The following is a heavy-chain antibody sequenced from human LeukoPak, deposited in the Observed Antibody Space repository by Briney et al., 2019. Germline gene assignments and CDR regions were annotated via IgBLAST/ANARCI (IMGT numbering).Heavy chain of an antibody. CDR1: GYTFTGNF. V-gene: IGHV1-2*06. D-gene: IGHD3-22*01. J-gene: IGHJ4*02. Sequence: ASVKVSCKTSGYTFTGNFMHWVRQAPGQGLEWMGRINPNSGGTNYAQKFQGRVTMTRDTSISTAYMELNRLRSDDTAVYYCARARLGYYDSSGYYWGQGTLVTVSS. CDR3: ARARLGYYDSSGYY. CDR2: INPNSGGT.